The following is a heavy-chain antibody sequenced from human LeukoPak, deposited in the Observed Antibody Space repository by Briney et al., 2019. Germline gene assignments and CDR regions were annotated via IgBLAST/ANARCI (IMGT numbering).Heavy chain of an antibody. CDR2: IYYSGGT. CDR3: ARDGLYDSSGYYMGS. CDR1: GGAISSYY. D-gene: IGHD3-22*01. V-gene: IGHV4-59*01. J-gene: IGHJ5*02. Sequence: SETLSLTCTVSGGAISSYYWSWIRQPPGKGLEWIGYIYYSGGTKYNPSLMSRVTISVDRAQNQFSLSLKSVTAADTAVYYCARDGLYDSSGYYMGSWGQGTLVIVSS.